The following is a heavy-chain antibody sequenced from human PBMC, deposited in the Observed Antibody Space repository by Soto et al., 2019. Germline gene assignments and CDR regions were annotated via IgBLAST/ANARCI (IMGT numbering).Heavy chain of an antibody. V-gene: IGHV1-3*01. CDR1: GYTFTSYA. CDR3: ATDKAPPLRFGEYNWFEP. CDR2: INAGNGNT. J-gene: IGHJ5*02. D-gene: IGHD3-10*01. Sequence: ASVKVSCKASGYTFTSYAMHWVRQAPGQRLEWMGWINAGNGNTKYSQKFQGRVTITRDTSASTAYMELSSLRSEDTAVYYCATDKAPPLRFGEYNWFEPWGQGTLVNVSS.